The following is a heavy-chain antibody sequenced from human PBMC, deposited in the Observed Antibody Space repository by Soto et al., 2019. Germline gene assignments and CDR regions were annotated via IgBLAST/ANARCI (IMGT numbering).Heavy chain of an antibody. V-gene: IGHV1-3*01. CDR2: INAGNGNT. Sequence: ASVKVSCKASGYTFTSYAMHWVRQAPGQRLEWMGWINAGNGNTKYSQKFQGRVTITRGTSASTAYMELSSLRSEDTAVYYCARVPYYDSSGYYGGGYWYFDLWGRGTLVTVSS. CDR1: GYTFTSYA. D-gene: IGHD3-22*01. J-gene: IGHJ2*01. CDR3: ARVPYYDSSGYYGGGYWYFDL.